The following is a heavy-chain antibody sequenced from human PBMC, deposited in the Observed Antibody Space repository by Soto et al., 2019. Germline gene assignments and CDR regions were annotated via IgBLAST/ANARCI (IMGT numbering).Heavy chain of an antibody. CDR2: INAGNGNT. CDR1: GYTFTSYA. J-gene: IGHJ6*02. Sequence: ASVKVSCKASGYTFTSYAMHWVRQAPGQRLEWMGWINAGNGNTKYSQKFQGRVTITRDTSASTAYMELSSLRSEDTAVYYCARVASLDRSTWYTAHYYYGLDVWGQGTTVTVSS. D-gene: IGHD6-13*01. V-gene: IGHV1-3*01. CDR3: ARVASLDRSTWYTAHYYYGLDV.